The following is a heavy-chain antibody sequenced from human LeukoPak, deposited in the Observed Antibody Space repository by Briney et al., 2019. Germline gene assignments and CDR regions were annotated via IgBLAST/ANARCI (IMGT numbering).Heavy chain of an antibody. CDR1: GFTFDDYA. CDR3: ARIKVGATGIDY. Sequence: GGSLRLSCAASGFTFDDYAMHWVRQAPGKGLEWVSGISWNSGSIGYADSVKGRFTISRDNAKNSLYLQMNSLRAEDTALYYCARIKVGATGIDYWGQGTLVTVSS. CDR2: ISWNSGSI. D-gene: IGHD1-26*01. J-gene: IGHJ4*02. V-gene: IGHV3-9*01.